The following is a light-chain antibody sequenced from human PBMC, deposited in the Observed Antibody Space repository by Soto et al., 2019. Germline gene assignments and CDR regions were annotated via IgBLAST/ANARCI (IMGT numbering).Light chain of an antibody. CDR3: QQRSNWPT. CDR2: DAS. V-gene: IGKV3-11*01. Sequence: EAVLTQSPATLSLSRGERATVSCRASQNVNNFLAWYKQKPGQAPRLLIYDASNRATGIPARLSGSGSGTEFTLTISSIESEDFAIYYCQQRSNWPTFGHGTRLEIK. J-gene: IGKJ5*01. CDR1: QNVNNF.